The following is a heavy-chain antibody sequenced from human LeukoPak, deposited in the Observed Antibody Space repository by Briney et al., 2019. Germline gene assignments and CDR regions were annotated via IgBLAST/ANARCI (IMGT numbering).Heavy chain of an antibody. Sequence: GSLRLSCAASGFTLSSYAMSWVRQPPGKGLEWIGEINHSGSTNYNPSLKSRVTISVDTSKNQFSLKLSSVTAADTAVYYCARGLLYYYGSGSYFWFDPWGQGTLVTVSS. D-gene: IGHD3-10*01. CDR1: GFTLSSYA. CDR2: INHSGST. CDR3: ARGLLYYYGSGSYFWFDP. J-gene: IGHJ5*02. V-gene: IGHV4-34*01.